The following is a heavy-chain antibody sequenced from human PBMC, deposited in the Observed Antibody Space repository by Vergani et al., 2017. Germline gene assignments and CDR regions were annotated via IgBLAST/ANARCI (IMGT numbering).Heavy chain of an antibody. J-gene: IGHJ4*03. Sequence: QVRLQESGPGLVKPSETLSLTCSVSVGSMRGHYWSWNRQPPGKELEWIGYMYHSGSNNYNPSLETRVTISGDTSKNQFSLKLNFVTAADTAVYYCGRVADFYGLGRRLLDLWGQGILVTVSS. CDR2: MYHSGSN. V-gene: IGHV4-59*11. CDR1: VGSMRGHY. D-gene: IGHD3-10*01. CDR3: GRVADFYGLGRRLLDL.